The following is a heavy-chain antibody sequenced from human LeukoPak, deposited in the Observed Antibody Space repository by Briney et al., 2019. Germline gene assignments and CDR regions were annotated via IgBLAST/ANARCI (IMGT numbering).Heavy chain of an antibody. V-gene: IGHV4-34*01. CDR3: ARDKIKAY. CDR1: GGSFSGYY. J-gene: IGHJ4*02. CDR2: INHSGST. Sequence: SETLSLTCAVYGGSFSGYYWSWIRQPPGKGLEWIGEINHSGSTNYNPSLKSRVTISVDTSKNQFSLKLSSVTAEDTAVYYCARDKIKAYWGQGTLVTVSS.